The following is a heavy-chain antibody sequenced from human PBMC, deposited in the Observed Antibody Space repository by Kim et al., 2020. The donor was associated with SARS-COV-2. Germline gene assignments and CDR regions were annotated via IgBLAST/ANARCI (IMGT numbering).Heavy chain of an antibody. Sequence: GGSLRLSCAASGFTFSASAIHWVRQASGRGLEWVGRIRSKANSYATAYAASVNGRFTISRDESKNAYLQMNSLKIEDTAVYYCTISTPRIVGANDYWGQGTLVTVSS. V-gene: IGHV3-73*01. CDR3: TISTPRIVGANDY. CDR1: GFTFSASA. D-gene: IGHD1-26*01. J-gene: IGHJ4*02. CDR2: IRSKANSYAT.